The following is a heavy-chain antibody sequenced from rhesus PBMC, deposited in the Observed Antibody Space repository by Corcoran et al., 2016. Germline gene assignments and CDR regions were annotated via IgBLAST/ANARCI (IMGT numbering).Heavy chain of an antibody. D-gene: IGHD2-33*01. Sequence: QVQLQESGPGLVKPSETLSLTCAVSGGSISSGYGWSWIRQPPGKGLEWIGYIYGSSGNTYYNPSLQSRGTISKDTSKNRFSLQLSSVTAADTAVYYCARSRSGSNRFDVWGPGVLVTVSS. CDR1: GGSISSGYG. CDR3: ARSRSGSNRFDV. J-gene: IGHJ5-1*01. V-gene: IGHV4S7*01. CDR2: IYGSSGNT.